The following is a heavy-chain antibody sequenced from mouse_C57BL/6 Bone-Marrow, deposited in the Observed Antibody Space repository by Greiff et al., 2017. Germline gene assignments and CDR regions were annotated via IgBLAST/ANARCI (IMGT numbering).Heavy chain of an antibody. CDR3: AIERGWLPLDY. V-gene: IGHV1-74*01. Sequence: VQLQQSGAELVKPGASVKVSCKASGYTFTSYWMHWVKQRPGQGLEWIGRIHPSDSDTNYNQKFKGKATFTVDKSSSTAYMQLSRLTSEDSAVYYCAIERGWLPLDYWGQGTTLTVSS. D-gene: IGHD2-3*01. CDR1: GYTFTSYW. J-gene: IGHJ2*01. CDR2: IHPSDSDT.